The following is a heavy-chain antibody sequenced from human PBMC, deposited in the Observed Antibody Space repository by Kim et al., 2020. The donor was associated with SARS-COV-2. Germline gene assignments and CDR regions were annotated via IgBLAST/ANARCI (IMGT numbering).Heavy chain of an antibody. CDR1: GFTFSSYA. V-gene: IGHV3-30*04. CDR3: ARDRGGGYSFIFDY. J-gene: IGHJ4*02. D-gene: IGHD5-12*01. CDR2: ISYDGSSK. Sequence: GGSLRLSCAASGFTFSSYAMHWVRQAPGKGLEWVAVISYDGSSKYYADSVKGRFTISRDNYKNTLFLQMHSLRAEDTAVYYCARDRGGGYSFIFDYWCQGTLVTVSS.